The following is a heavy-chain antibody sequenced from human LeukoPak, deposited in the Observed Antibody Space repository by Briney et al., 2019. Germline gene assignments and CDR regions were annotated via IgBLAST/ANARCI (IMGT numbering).Heavy chain of an antibody. V-gene: IGHV1-46*01. Sequence: ASVKVSCKASGYTFTSYYMHWVRQAPGQGLEWMGIINPSGGSTSYAQKFQGRVTMTRDMSTSTVYMELSSLRSEDTAVYYCARSSFGQWYFDYWGQGTLVTVSS. CDR2: INPSGGST. J-gene: IGHJ4*02. D-gene: IGHD6-13*01. CDR3: ARSSFGQWYFDY. CDR1: GYTFTSYY.